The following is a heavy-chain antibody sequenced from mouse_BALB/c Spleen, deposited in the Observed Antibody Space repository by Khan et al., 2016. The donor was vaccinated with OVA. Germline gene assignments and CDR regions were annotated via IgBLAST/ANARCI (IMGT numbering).Heavy chain of an antibody. Sequence: EVELVESGGDLVKPGGSLKLSCAASGFTFSNYGMSWVRQTPDKRLEWVAIISTSGSYTYYPDSVKGRFTISRDNAKNTLYLQLSSLKSEDTAIYYCARWRDGSSYDYYARDYWGQGTSVTVSS. CDR1: GFTFSNYG. J-gene: IGHJ4*01. CDR3: ARWRDGSSYDYYARDY. D-gene: IGHD1-1*01. CDR2: ISTSGSYT. V-gene: IGHV5-6*01.